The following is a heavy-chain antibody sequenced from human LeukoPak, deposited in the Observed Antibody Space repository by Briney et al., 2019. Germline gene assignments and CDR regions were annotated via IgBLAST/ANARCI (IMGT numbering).Heavy chain of an antibody. CDR3: ARVRRYCSGGSCYFDY. CDR1: GYTFTSYG. Sequence: ASVKVSCKASGYTFTSYGISWVRQAPGQGLEWMGWISAYNGNTNYAQKLQGRVTMTTDTSTSTAHMELRSLRSDDTAVYYCARVRRYCSGGSCYFDYWGQGTLVTVSS. D-gene: IGHD2-15*01. CDR2: ISAYNGNT. J-gene: IGHJ4*02. V-gene: IGHV1-18*01.